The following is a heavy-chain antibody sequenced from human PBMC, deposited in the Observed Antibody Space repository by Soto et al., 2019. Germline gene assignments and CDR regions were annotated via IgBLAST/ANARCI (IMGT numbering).Heavy chain of an antibody. D-gene: IGHD4-17*01. CDR3: TTDTTTVVTPAHDAFDI. J-gene: IGHJ3*02. CDR2: IKSKTDGGTT. V-gene: IGHV3-15*07. Sequence: GGSLRLSCAASGFTFSSYSMNWVRQAPGKGLEWVGRIKSKTDGGTTDYAAPVKGRFTISRDDSKNTLYLQMNSLKTEDTAVYYCTTDTTTVVTPAHDAFDIWGQGTMVTVSS. CDR1: GFTFSSYS.